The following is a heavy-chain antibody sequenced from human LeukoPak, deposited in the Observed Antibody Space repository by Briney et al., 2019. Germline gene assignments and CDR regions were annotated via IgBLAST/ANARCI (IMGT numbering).Heavy chain of an antibody. CDR3: ARHYYDSNCYSSTENHGYYFDY. Sequence: SETLSLTCAVYGGSFSGYYWNWIRQPPGKGLEWIGEINHSGSTNYNPSLKSRVTISVDTSKNQFSLKLSSVTAADTAVYYCARHYYDSNCYSSTENHGYYFDYWGQGTLVTVSS. CDR2: INHSGST. V-gene: IGHV4-34*01. J-gene: IGHJ4*02. CDR1: GGSFSGYY. D-gene: IGHD3-22*01.